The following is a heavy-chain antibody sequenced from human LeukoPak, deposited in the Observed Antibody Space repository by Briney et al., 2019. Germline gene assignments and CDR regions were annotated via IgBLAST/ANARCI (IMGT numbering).Heavy chain of an antibody. CDR3: ARLYIGGYSRSTNYNWFDP. CDR1: GGSFSGYY. J-gene: IGHJ5*02. V-gene: IGHV4-34*01. Sequence: SETLSLTCAVYGGSFSGYYWSWSRQPPGRGREGMGEINHSRRTNYNPSIKSRVTISVDTSKNQFSLNLTSVAAADTAVYYCARLYIGGYSRSTNYNWFDPWGQGTLVTVSS. D-gene: IGHD6-13*01. CDR2: INHSRRT.